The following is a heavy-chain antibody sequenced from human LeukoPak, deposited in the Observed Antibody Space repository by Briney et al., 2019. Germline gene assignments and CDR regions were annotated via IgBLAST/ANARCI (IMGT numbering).Heavy chain of an antibody. Sequence: SETLSLTCTVSGDSISNSRYSWGWIRQPPGKGLEWIGTTSYSGSAYYNPSLKSRVTISVDTSKNQFSLKLSSVTAADTAVFYCARLRGGYGGDAFDIWGQGTMVTVSS. D-gene: IGHD3-16*01. CDR2: TSYSGSA. V-gene: IGHV4-39*01. J-gene: IGHJ3*02. CDR3: ARLRGGYGGDAFDI. CDR1: GDSISNSRYS.